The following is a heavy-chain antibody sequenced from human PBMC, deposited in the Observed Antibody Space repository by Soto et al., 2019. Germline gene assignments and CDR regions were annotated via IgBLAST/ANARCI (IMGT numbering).Heavy chain of an antibody. V-gene: IGHV1-69*13. Sequence: ASVKVSCKASGGTFSSYAISWVRQAPGQGLEWMGGIIPIFGTANYAQKFQGRVTITADESTSTAYMELSSLRSEDTAVYYCARDSYSGSGSYSPRLNWFDPWGQGTLVTVSS. CDR1: GGTFSSYA. CDR3: ARDSYSGSGSYSPRLNWFDP. J-gene: IGHJ5*02. CDR2: IIPIFGTA. D-gene: IGHD3-10*01.